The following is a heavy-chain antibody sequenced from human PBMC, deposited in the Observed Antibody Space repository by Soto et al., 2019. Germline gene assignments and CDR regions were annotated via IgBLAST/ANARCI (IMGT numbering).Heavy chain of an antibody. J-gene: IGHJ5*02. CDR1: GFTFSNSA. CDR2: ISGAGDNT. V-gene: IGHV3-23*01. CDR3: AKDHWFDP. Sequence: GGSLRLSCAGSGFTFSNSAMSWVRQAPGKGLEWVSVISGAGDNTHYAESVQGRFTISRDNSNNTLYLQMTSLRADDTAVYYCAKDHWFDPWGQGTLVTVSS.